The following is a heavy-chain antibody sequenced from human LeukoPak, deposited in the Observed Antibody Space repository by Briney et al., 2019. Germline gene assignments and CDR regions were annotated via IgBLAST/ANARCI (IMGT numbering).Heavy chain of an antibody. CDR1: GYTFTSYG. Sequence: ASVKVSCKASGYTFTSYGISWVRQAPGQGLEWMGWISAYNGNTNYVQKLQGRVTMTTDTSTSTAYMEVRSLRSDDTAVYYCARDYYDSTVGHAFDIWGQGTMVTVSS. D-gene: IGHD3-22*01. V-gene: IGHV1-18*01. J-gene: IGHJ3*02. CDR3: ARDYYDSTVGHAFDI. CDR2: ISAYNGNT.